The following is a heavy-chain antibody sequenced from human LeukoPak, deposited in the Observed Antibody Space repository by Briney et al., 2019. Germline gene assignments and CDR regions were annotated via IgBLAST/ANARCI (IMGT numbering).Heavy chain of an antibody. Sequence: PGGSLRLSCAASGFTVSSNYMSWVRQAPGKGLEWVANIKQDGSEKYYVDSVKGRFTISRDNAKNSLYLQMNSLRAEDTAVYYCARDLIADYGGDGRAHAFDIWGQGTMVTVSS. CDR3: ARDLIADYGGDGRAHAFDI. CDR1: GFTVSSNY. V-gene: IGHV3-7*01. J-gene: IGHJ3*02. CDR2: IKQDGSEK. D-gene: IGHD4-23*01.